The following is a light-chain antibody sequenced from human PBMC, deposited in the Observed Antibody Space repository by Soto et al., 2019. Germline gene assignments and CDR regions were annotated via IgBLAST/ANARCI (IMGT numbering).Light chain of an antibody. CDR3: QQYNSYQWT. V-gene: IGKV1-5*01. J-gene: IGKJ1*01. CDR1: QFISSW. CDR2: HAS. Sequence: DIQMTQSPSTLSASVGDRVTITCRASQFISSWLAWYQQKPGRVPKLLIFHASNLDSGVPARFSGSGSGTEFTLTISSLQPEDFATYYCQQYNSYQWTFGQGTKVEI.